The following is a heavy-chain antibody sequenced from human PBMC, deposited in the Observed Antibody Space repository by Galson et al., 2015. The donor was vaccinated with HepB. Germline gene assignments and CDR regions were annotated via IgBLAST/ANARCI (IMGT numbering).Heavy chain of an antibody. CDR2: ISYDGSNK. V-gene: IGHV3-30-3*01. D-gene: IGHD6-6*01. CDR3: ASGIAALSFDY. CDR1: GFTFSSYA. J-gene: IGHJ4*02. Sequence: SVRLSCAASGFTFSSYAMHWVRQAPGKGLEWVAVISYDGSNKYYADSVKGRFTISRDNSKNTLYLQMNSLRAEDTAVYYCASGIAALSFDYWGQGTLVTVSS.